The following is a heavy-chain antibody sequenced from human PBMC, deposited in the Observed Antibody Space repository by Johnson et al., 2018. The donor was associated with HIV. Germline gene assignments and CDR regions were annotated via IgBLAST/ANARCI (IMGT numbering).Heavy chain of an antibody. V-gene: IGHV3-53*01. D-gene: IGHD1-26*01. CDR1: GFTVSSNY. CDR2: IYSGGST. J-gene: IGHJ3*02. Sequence: VQLVESGGGLIQPGGSLRLSCAASGFTVSSNYMSWVRQAPGKGLEWVSVIYSGGSTYYADSVKGRFTISRDNAKNSLYLQMNSLRAEDTAVYYCARGGKAGATARAFDIWGQGTMVTVSS. CDR3: ARGGKAGATARAFDI.